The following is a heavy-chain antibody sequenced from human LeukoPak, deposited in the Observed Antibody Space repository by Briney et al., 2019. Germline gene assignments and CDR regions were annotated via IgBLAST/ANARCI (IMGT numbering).Heavy chain of an antibody. CDR1: GFTVSSSY. V-gene: IGHV3-53*01. CDR3: ARLALKRGWFDH. CDR2: IYSGGST. J-gene: IGHJ5*02. Sequence: GGSLRLSCAASGFTVSSSYMSWVRQAPGKGLEWVSVIYSGGSTYYADSVKGRFTISRDNSKNTLYLQMNSLRAEDTAVYYCARLALKRGWFDHWGQGTLVTVSS.